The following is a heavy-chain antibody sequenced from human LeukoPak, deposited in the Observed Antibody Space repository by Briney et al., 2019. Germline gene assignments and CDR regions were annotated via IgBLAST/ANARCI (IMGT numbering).Heavy chain of an antibody. V-gene: IGHV3-53*01. CDR1: GFTFSGYG. CDR3: ARDPYYDILTGYGNGMDV. Sequence: PGGSLRLSCAAPGFTFSGYGMHWVRQAPGKGLEWVSVIYSGGSTYYADSVKGRFTISRDNSKNTLYLQMNSLRAEDTAVYYCARDPYYDILTGYGNGMDVWGQGTTVTVSS. J-gene: IGHJ6*02. CDR2: IYSGGST. D-gene: IGHD3-9*01.